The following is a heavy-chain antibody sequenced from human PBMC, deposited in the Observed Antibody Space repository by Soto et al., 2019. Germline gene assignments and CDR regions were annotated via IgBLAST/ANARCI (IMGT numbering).Heavy chain of an antibody. CDR3: STRVLYGGDYAFDI. J-gene: IGHJ3*02. V-gene: IGHV3-30*03. Sequence: QVQLVESGGGVVQPGRSLRLSCAASGFTFSSYGMHWVRQAPGKGLEWVAVISYDGSNKYYADSVKGRFTISRDNSKNPLYLQMNSLRAEDTAVYYCSTRVLYGGDYAFDIWGQGTMVTVSS. D-gene: IGHD2-15*01. CDR1: GFTFSSYG. CDR2: ISYDGSNK.